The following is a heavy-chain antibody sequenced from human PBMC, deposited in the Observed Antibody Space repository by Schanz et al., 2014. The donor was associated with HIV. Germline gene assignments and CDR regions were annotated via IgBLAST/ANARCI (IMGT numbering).Heavy chain of an antibody. CDR2: MSWNRRRI. V-gene: IGHV3-9*01. CDR3: AKGIMGATEYYYGMDV. CDR1: GFTFDDYA. J-gene: IGHJ6*02. D-gene: IGHD1-26*01. Sequence: EVQLVESGGGLVQPGRSLRLSCVASGFTFDDYAMHWVRQVPGKGLEWVSGMSWNRRRIGYGDAVKGRFTISRDNANNFVYLEMNGLRVEDTALYYCAKGIMGATEYYYGMDVWGQGTMVTVS.